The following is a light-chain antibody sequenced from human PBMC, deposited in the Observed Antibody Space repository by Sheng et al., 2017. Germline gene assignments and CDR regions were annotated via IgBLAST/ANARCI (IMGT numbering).Light chain of an antibody. J-gene: IGKJ2*01. CDR2: MAS. V-gene: IGKV2-28*01. Sequence: DIVMTQSPLFLPVTPGEPASISCRSSQSLLHRIGYNSLHWYLQKPGQSPQLLIYMASNRASGVPDRFSGSGSGTDYTLKINGVRLRMLGFSYCLQALEPPYTFGPGDRGWRSN. CDR3: LQALEPPYT. CDR1: QSLLHRIGYNS.